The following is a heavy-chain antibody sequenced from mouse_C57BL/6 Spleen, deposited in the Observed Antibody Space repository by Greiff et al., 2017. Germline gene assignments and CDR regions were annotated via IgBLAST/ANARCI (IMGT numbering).Heavy chain of an antibody. D-gene: IGHD1-1*01. CDR3: ARDRTTVEFAY. V-gene: IGHV3-6*01. CDR2: ISYDGSN. CDR1: GYSITSGYY. Sequence: EVQLQQSGPGLVKPSQSLSLTCSVTGYSITSGYYWNWIRQFPGNKLEWMGYISYDGSNNYNPSLKNRISITRDTSKNQFFLKLNSVTTEDTATYYCARDRTTVEFAYWGQGTLVTVSA. J-gene: IGHJ3*01.